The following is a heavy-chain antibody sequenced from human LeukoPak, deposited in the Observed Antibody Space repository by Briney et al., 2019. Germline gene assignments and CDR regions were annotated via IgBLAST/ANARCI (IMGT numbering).Heavy chain of an antibody. V-gene: IGHV1-18*01. CDR2: ISAYSGNS. D-gene: IGHD3-10*01. J-gene: IGHJ4*02. CDR3: ARERGMVREVPSRPDY. CDR1: RYTFISYG. Sequence: ASVKVSCKASRYTFISYGINWVRQAPGQGLEWMGWISAYSGNSNSAQKFQGRLTMTTETSTSTAYMELRSLSFDDTAVYYCARERGMVREVPSRPDYWGQGTLVTVSS.